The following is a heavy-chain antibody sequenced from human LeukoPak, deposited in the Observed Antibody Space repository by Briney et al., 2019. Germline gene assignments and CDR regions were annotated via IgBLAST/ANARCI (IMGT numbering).Heavy chain of an antibody. CDR2: IYYSGST. D-gene: IGHD6-13*01. CDR3: ARDLRGDSSSCFDY. J-gene: IGHJ4*02. CDR1: GGSISSGDYY. Sequence: SETLSLTCTVSGGSISSGDYYWRWIRQPPGKGLEWIGYIYYSGSTYYNPSLKSRVTISVDTSKNQFSLKLSSETAADTAVYYCARDLRGDSSSCFDYWGQGTLVTVSS. V-gene: IGHV4-30-4*08.